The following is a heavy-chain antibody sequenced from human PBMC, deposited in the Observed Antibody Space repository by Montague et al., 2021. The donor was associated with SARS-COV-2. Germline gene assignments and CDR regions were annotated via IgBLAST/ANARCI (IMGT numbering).Heavy chain of an antibody. CDR1: GGSINDHY. CDR2: ISSNGKS. J-gene: IGHJ2*01. CDR3: ARRCYYDSAGYYWHLDL. V-gene: IGHV4-4*09. D-gene: IGHD3-22*01. Sequence: SETLSLTCTVSGGSINDHYRSWIRQSPGKGLEWIGCISSNGKSNYNKSLKSRVTLSADASRNEFSLKLDSVTAADTAVYFCARRCYYDSAGYYWHLDLWGRGMLVTVSS.